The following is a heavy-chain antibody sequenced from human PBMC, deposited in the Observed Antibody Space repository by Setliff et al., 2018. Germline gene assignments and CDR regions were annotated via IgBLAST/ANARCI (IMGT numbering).Heavy chain of an antibody. D-gene: IGHD1-1*01. CDR1: GVSVSGYF. CDR2: ISYSGST. V-gene: IGHV4-59*02. Sequence: SETLSLTCSVSGVSVSGYFWSWIRQPPGKPLEWIGYISYSGSTDYNPSLKTRVSISEDTSRNQISLRLLSVSAADTAVYFCARDGAGHTESWKGHFGYWGQGTEVTVSS. CDR3: ARDGAGHTESWKGHFGY. J-gene: IGHJ4*02.